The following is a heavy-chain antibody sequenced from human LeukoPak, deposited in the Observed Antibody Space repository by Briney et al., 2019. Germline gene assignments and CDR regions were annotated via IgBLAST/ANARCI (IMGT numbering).Heavy chain of an antibody. Sequence: GGSLRLSCAASGLTFSSYWMSWVRQAPGKGLEWVANIKQDGSEKYYVDSVKGRFTISRDNAKNSLYLQMNSLRAEDTAVYYCARDSWPISSSWCFDYWGQGTLVTVSS. V-gene: IGHV3-7*01. D-gene: IGHD6-13*01. J-gene: IGHJ4*02. CDR3: ARDSWPISSSWCFDY. CDR2: IKQDGSEK. CDR1: GLTFSSYW.